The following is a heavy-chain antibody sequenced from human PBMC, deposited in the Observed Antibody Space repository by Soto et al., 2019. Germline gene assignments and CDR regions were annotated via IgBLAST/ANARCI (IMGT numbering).Heavy chain of an antibody. CDR2: VYTSGST. J-gene: IGHJ4*02. CDR1: GDSMTKYY. CDR3: ARTVGAAYYFDF. D-gene: IGHD1-26*01. V-gene: IGHV4-4*07. Sequence: SETLSLTCTVSGDSMTKYYWSWIRQPAGKGLEWIGRVYTSGSTNYNPSLKGRVTMSIDTSNNHFSLTLKSVTAADTAVHYCARTVGAAYYFDFWGQGALVTVSS.